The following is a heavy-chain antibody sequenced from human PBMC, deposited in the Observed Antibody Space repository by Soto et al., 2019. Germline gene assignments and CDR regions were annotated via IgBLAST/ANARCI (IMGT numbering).Heavy chain of an antibody. D-gene: IGHD4-4*01. CDR2: IIPIFGTA. Sequence: ASVKVSCKASGYTFTSYDINWVRQATGQGLEWMGGIIPIFGTANYAQKFQGRVTITADESTSTAYMELSSLRSEDTAVYYCARGRAYSNYAYYYYYGMDVWGQGTTVTVSS. CDR1: GYTFTSYD. CDR3: ARGRAYSNYAYYYYYGMDV. V-gene: IGHV1-69*13. J-gene: IGHJ6*02.